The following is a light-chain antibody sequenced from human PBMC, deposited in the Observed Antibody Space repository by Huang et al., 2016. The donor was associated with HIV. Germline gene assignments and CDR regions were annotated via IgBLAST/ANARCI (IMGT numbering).Light chain of an antibody. CDR2: KAS. V-gene: IGKV1-5*03. CDR3: QQLNSNPYT. J-gene: IGKJ2*01. CDR1: QNIGSW. Sequence: DIQMTQSPSTLSASVGGRVTITCRASQNIGSWLAWYQQKPGKDPKLLIYKASTLQGGVPSRFSGSGSGTGFSLTIRSLQPDDFATYFCQQLNSNPYTFGQGTQVQIK.